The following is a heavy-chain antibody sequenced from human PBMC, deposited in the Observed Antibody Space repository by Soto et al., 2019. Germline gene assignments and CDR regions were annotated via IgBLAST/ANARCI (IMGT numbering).Heavy chain of an antibody. CDR3: PSNYYDSAIDY. CDR1: GGSISSSNW. D-gene: IGHD3-22*01. CDR2: IYHSGST. J-gene: IGHJ4*02. Sequence: SETLSLTCAVSGGSISSSNWWSWVRQPPGKGLEWIGEIYHSGSTNYNPSLKSRVTISVDKSKNQFSLKLSSVTAADTAVYYCPSNYYDSAIDYWGQGTLVTVSS. V-gene: IGHV4-4*02.